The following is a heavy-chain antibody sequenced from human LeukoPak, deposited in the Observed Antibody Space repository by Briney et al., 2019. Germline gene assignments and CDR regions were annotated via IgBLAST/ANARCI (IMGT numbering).Heavy chain of an antibody. V-gene: IGHV4-31*03. CDR3: ARDPRPYYYGSGSTYYYGMDV. Sequence: SETLSLTCTASGGSISSGGYYWSWIRQHPGKGLEWIGYIYYSGSTYYNPSLKSRVTISVDTSKNQFSLKLSSVTAADTAVYYCARDPRPYYYGSGSTYYYGMDVWGQGTTVTVSS. CDR1: GGSISSGGYY. D-gene: IGHD3-10*01. J-gene: IGHJ6*02. CDR2: IYYSGST.